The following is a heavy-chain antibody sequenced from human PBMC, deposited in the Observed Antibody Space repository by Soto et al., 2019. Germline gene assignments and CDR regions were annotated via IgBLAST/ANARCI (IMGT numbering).Heavy chain of an antibody. V-gene: IGHV4-39*01. CDR3: PRHPHRLPRVSN. Sequence: QLQLQESGPGLVKPSETLSLTCTVSGGSISSSSYYWGWIRQPPGKGLEWIGSIYYSGSTYYNPSLHSRVTTSVATPKNQFSLKLSSVTAADTAAYHCPRHPHRLPRVSNWCQGPLVSVSS. J-gene: IGHJ4*02. CDR1: GGSISSSSYY. D-gene: IGHD3-16*01. CDR2: IYYSGST.